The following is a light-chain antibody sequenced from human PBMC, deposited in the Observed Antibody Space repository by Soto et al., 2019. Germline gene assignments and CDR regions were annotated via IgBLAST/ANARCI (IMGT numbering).Light chain of an antibody. CDR3: AAWDDSLSGRHV. V-gene: IGLV1-47*01. Sequence: QSVLTQPPSASGTPGQRVTISCSGSSSNIGSNYVCWYQQLPGTAPKLLIYRDNQRPSGVPDRFSGSKSGTSASLAISGLRSEDEADYYCAAWDDSLSGRHVFGTGTKVTVL. CDR1: SSNIGSNY. CDR2: RDN. J-gene: IGLJ1*01.